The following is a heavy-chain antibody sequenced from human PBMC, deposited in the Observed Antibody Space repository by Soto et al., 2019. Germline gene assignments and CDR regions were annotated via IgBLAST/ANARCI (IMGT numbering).Heavy chain of an antibody. CDR2: IGTTSSYI. J-gene: IGHJ5*02. CDR1: GFTFGTYT. CDR3: ARELIGYCSGGSCYDWFDP. Sequence: PGGSLRLSCAASGFTFGTYTMNWVRQVPGKGLEWVSSIGTTSSYIYYADSVRGRFTISRDNAGGSVYLQMSSLRAEDTAVYYCARELIGYCSGGSCYDWFDPWGQGTLVTVSS. D-gene: IGHD2-15*01. V-gene: IGHV3-21*01.